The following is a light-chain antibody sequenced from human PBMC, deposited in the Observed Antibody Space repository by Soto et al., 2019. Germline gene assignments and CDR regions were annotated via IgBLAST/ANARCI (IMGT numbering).Light chain of an antibody. CDR2: DAS. CDR3: QQYNYWPRT. V-gene: IGKV3D-15*01. CDR1: QSLRSS. Sequence: EIVMTQSPATLSVSPGERATLSCRASQSLRSSLAWYQQKPGQAPRLLIYDASTRATGIPARFSASGSGTEFTRAISSLQSEDFAVYYCQQYNYWPRTFGQGTKVEIK. J-gene: IGKJ1*01.